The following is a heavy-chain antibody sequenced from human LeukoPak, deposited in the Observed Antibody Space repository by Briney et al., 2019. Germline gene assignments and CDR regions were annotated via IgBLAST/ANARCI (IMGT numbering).Heavy chain of an antibody. CDR2: INPIFHTP. Sequence: SVKVSCKASGGTFSRHAISWVRQAPGQGLEWMGVINPIFHTPTYAKKFQGRLTITKDESMSTASMDLSSLISDDTAVYYCARGRTTGEFDYWGQGTLVTVSS. CDR1: GGTFSRHA. CDR3: ARGRTTGEFDY. D-gene: IGHD4-11*01. J-gene: IGHJ4*02. V-gene: IGHV1-69*05.